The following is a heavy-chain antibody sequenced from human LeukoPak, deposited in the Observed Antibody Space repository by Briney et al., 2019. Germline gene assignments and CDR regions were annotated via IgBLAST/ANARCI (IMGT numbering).Heavy chain of an antibody. D-gene: IGHD2-15*01. Sequence: PGGSLRLSCATSGLTFSDDGVRRVSQAAGKGMEWVANIKPDAGNQNCVESVKGRFTMSRDNAKNSWNLQLNSLRAEDTAIYYCASTFPYCGGGSRALGGQGTLVTASS. J-gene: IGHJ4*02. V-gene: IGHV3-7*01. CDR1: GLTFSDDG. CDR2: IKPDAGNQ. CDR3: ASTFPYCGGGSRAL.